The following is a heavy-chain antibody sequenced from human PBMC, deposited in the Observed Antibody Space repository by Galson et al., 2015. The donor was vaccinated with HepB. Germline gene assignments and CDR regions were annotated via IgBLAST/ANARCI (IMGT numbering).Heavy chain of an antibody. CDR3: ARDGARYGSGSNWYYYYMDV. CDR2: INAGNGNT. Sequence: SVKVSCKASGYTFTSYAMHWVRQAPGQRLEWMGWINAGNGNTKYSQKFQGRVTITRDTSASTAYMELSSLRSEDTAVYYCARDGARYGSGSNWYYYYMDVWGKGTTVTVSS. CDR1: GYTFTSYA. V-gene: IGHV1-3*01. D-gene: IGHD3-10*01. J-gene: IGHJ6*03.